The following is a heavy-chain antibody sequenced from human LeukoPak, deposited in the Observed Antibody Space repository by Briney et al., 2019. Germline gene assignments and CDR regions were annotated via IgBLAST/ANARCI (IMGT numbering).Heavy chain of an antibody. J-gene: IGHJ6*02. V-gene: IGHV3-30-3*01. CDR3: ARDLGPDYFLTAYYYYGMDV. D-gene: IGHD2/OR15-2a*01. Sequence: PGGSLRLSRAASGFTFSSYAMHWVRQAPGKGLEWVAVISYDGSNKYYADSVKGRFTISRDNSKNTLYLQMNSLRAEDTAVYYCARDLGPDYFLTAYYYYGMDVWGQGTTVTVSS. CDR2: ISYDGSNK. CDR1: GFTFSSYA.